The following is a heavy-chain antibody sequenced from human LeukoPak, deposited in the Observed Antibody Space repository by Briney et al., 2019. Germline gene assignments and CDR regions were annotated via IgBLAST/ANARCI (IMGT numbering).Heavy chain of an antibody. J-gene: IGHJ4*02. CDR1: GFTFSSYA. CDR3: ARDPGPGY. Sequence: GGSLRLSCAASGFTFSSYAMSWVRQAPGKGLEWVSAISGSGGSTYYADSVKGRFTISRDNAKNSLYLQMNSLRAEDTAVYYRARDPGPGYWGQGTLVTVSS. V-gene: IGHV3-23*01. CDR2: ISGSGGST.